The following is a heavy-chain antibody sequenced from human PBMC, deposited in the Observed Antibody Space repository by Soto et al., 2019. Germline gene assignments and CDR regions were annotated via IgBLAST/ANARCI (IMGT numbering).Heavy chain of an antibody. CDR3: ARNESSNFYGMDV. V-gene: IGHV3-21*01. Sequence: PVGSLRLSCEASGFTFSNYNMNWVRQAPGKGLEWVSSISSSGFSINYADSVKGRFSISRDNAQNSLHLQMNNLRADDTAVYYCARNESSNFYGMDVWGQGTTVTVSS. J-gene: IGHJ6*02. CDR1: GFTFSNYN. CDR2: ISSSGFSI. D-gene: IGHD6-6*01.